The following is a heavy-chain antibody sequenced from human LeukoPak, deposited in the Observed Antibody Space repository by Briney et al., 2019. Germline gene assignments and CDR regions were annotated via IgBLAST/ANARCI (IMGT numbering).Heavy chain of an antibody. CDR2: IKQDGSEK. V-gene: IGHV3-7*04. J-gene: IGHJ4*02. Sequence: GGSLRLSSTASGFTFSSYWMNWVRQAPGKGLEWVANIKQDGSEKYYVDSVKGRFTISRDNAKKSLYLQMNSLRAEDTAVYYCARETEMANLDYWGQGTLVTVSS. CDR3: ARETEMANLDY. D-gene: IGHD5-24*01. CDR1: GFTFSSYW.